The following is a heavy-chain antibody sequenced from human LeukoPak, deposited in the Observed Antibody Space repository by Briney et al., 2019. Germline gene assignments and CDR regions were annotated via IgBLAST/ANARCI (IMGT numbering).Heavy chain of an antibody. Sequence: GGSLRLSCAASGFTFTSYAMSWVRQAPGKGLEWVSGISGSGGSTYYADSVKGRFTISRDNSKNTLYLQMNSLRAEDTAVYYCARERSNEPEVLLEWLVSSPLDAFDIWAKGQWSPSLQ. D-gene: IGHD6-19*01. J-gene: IGHJ3*02. CDR2: ISGSGGST. CDR1: GFTFTSYA. CDR3: ARERSNEPEVLLEWLVSSPLDAFDI. V-gene: IGHV3-23*01.